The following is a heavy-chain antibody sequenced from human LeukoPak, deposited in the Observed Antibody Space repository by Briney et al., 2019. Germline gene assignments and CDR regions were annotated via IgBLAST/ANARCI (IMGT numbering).Heavy chain of an antibody. CDR1: GGSFSGYY. V-gene: IGHV4-34*01. Sequence: PSETLSFTCAVYGGSFSGYYWSWIRQPPGKGLEWIGSIYYGGSTYYNPSLKSRVTISVDTSKNQFSLKLSSVTAADTAVYYCARWSITMNFDYWGQGTLVTVSS. CDR2: IYYGGST. D-gene: IGHD3-22*01. CDR3: ARWSITMNFDY. J-gene: IGHJ4*02.